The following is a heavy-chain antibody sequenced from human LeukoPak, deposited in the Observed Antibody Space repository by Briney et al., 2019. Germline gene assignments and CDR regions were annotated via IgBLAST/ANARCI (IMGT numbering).Heavy chain of an antibody. CDR2: ISSNGGST. J-gene: IGHJ6*03. CDR1: GFTFSSYA. V-gene: IGHV3-64*01. Sequence: GGSLRLSCAASGFTFSSYAMHWVRQAPGKGLEYVSAISSNGGSTYYANSVKGRFTISRDNSKNTLYLQMGSLRAEDMAVYYCARAQTYYDFWSGYYQAYYMDVWGKGTTVTVSS. D-gene: IGHD3-3*01. CDR3: ARAQTYYDFWSGYYQAYYMDV.